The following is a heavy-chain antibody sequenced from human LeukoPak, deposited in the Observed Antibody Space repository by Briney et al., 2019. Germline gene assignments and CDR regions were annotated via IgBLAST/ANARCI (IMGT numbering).Heavy chain of an antibody. J-gene: IGHJ4*02. V-gene: IGHV3-7*01. CDR1: GFPFITYW. CDR3: ARGGGYRWLQFPFEY. Sequence: GSLPLSCAASGFPFITYWVTGVGRAPGKGLEWVANIKQEGSEKYYVDSVKGRFTISRDNAKNSLDLQMDSLRVEDTAVYYCARGGGYRWLQFPFEYWGQGTLVTVSS. CDR2: IKQEGSEK. D-gene: IGHD5-24*01.